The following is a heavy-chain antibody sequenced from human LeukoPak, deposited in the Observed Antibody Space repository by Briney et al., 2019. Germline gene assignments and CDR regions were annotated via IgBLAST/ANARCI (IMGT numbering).Heavy chain of an antibody. V-gene: IGHV1-58*01. Sequence: ASVKVFCKASGFTFTSSAVQWVRQARGQRLEWIGWIVVGSGNTNYAQKFQERVTITRDMSTSTACMELSSLRSEDTAVYYCAARGDLRVPYYYGMDVWGKGTTVTVSS. J-gene: IGHJ6*04. CDR2: IVVGSGNT. CDR3: AARGDLRVPYYYGMDV. CDR1: GFTFTSSA. D-gene: IGHD3-10*01.